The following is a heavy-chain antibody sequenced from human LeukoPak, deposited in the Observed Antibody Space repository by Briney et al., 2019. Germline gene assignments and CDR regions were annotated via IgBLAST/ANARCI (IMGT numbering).Heavy chain of an antibody. CDR1: GGSFSGYY. CDR3: ARASYCSGGSCSYYYYYYMDV. V-gene: IGHV4-34*01. J-gene: IGHJ6*03. CDR2: INHSGST. D-gene: IGHD2-15*01. Sequence: PSETLSLTCAVYGGSFSGYYWSWIRQPPGKGLEWIGEINHSGSTNYNPSLKSRVTISVDTSKNQSSLKLSSVTAADTAVYYCARASYCSGGSCSYYYYYYMDVWGKGATVTVSS.